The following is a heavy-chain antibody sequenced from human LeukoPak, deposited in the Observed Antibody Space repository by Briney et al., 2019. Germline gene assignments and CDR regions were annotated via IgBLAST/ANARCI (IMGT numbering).Heavy chain of an antibody. CDR1: GFTFSSYS. V-gene: IGHV3-21*01. J-gene: IGHJ6*03. D-gene: IGHD3-3*01. CDR2: ISSSSSYI. Sequence: SGGSLRLSGAASGFTFSSYSMNWVRQAPGKGLEWVSSISSSSSYIYYADSVKGRFTISRDNAKNSLYLQMNSLRAEDTAVYYCARNYDFWSGFHYYYMDVWGKGTTVTVSS. CDR3: ARNYDFWSGFHYYYMDV.